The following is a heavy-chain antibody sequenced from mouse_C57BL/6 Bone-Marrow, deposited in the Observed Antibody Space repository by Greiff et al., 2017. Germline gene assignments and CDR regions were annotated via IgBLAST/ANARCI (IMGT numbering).Heavy chain of an antibody. J-gene: IGHJ1*03. Sequence: VHVKQSGAELVRPGASVKLSCTASGFNIKDDYMHWVKQRPEQGLEWIGWIDPENGDTEYDSKFQGKATITSDTSSNTAYLQLSSLTSEDTAVYYWTTIITTVVRYFDVWGTGTTVTVSS. D-gene: IGHD1-1*01. V-gene: IGHV14-4*01. CDR2: IDPENGDT. CDR1: GFNIKDDY. CDR3: TTIITTVVRYFDV.